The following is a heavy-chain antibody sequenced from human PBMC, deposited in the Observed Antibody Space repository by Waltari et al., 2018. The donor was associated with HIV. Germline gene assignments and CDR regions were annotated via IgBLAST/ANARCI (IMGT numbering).Heavy chain of an antibody. D-gene: IGHD5-18*01. V-gene: IGHV3-53*01. J-gene: IGHJ4*02. CDR3: ARDRGDSFFPY. Sequence: EVQLVQSGGGLIQPGGSLRLSCAASGFTVSSNYMSWVRQAPGQGMEWVSVIYSGGSTFYADSVQGRFTICRDNAKNTLFLQLNSLRAEDTAVYYCARDRGDSFFPYWGQGTLVTVSS. CDR2: IYSGGST. CDR1: GFTVSSNY.